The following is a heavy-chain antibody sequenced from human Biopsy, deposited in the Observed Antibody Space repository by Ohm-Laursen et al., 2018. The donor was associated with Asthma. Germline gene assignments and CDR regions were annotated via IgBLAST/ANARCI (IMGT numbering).Heavy chain of an antibody. J-gene: IGHJ1*01. Sequence: GTLSLTCTVSGGSVSSGSHYWSWIRQPPGKGLEWIGYISYSGSTNYNPSLKSRVTISVDASKNQFFLRLSSVTAADTAVYYCARGVVYGGDSYAEYFQHWGQGTLVTVSS. CDR2: ISYSGST. V-gene: IGHV4-61*01. D-gene: IGHD4-23*01. CDR1: GGSVSSGSHY. CDR3: ARGVVYGGDSYAEYFQH.